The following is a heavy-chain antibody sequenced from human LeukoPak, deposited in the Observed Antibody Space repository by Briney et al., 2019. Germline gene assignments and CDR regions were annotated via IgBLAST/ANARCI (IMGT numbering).Heavy chain of an antibody. Sequence: GGSLRLSCSGSGLTLSTYAMHWVRQAPGKGLEYVSAIDTDGGGTYYADSVKGRFTISRDKSKNTLYLQMRSLRAEDTAVYYCARGWVPSDITLKWGQGTMVTVSS. CDR1: GLTLSTYA. V-gene: IGHV3-64D*09. CDR3: ARGWVPSDITLK. CDR2: IDTDGGGT. D-gene: IGHD3-22*01. J-gene: IGHJ3*01.